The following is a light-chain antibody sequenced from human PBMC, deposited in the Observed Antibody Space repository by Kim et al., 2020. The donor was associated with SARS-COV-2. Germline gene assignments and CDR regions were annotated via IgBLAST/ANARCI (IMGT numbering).Light chain of an antibody. J-gene: IGLJ1*01. Sequence: QLFRISCTGPRRDSGAYYYVSWYQQYPGRAPKLVIYDVIRRPSGVSNRFSGSKSGNTASLTISGLQAEDEADYYCSSYGSSATYVFGTGTQLTVL. CDR2: DVI. CDR1: RRDSGAYYY. CDR3: SSYGSSATYV. V-gene: IGLV2-14*04.